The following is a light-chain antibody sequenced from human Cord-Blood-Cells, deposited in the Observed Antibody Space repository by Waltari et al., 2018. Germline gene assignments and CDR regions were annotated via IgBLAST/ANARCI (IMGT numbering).Light chain of an antibody. V-gene: IGKV4-1*01. CDR1: QSVLYSSNNKNY. Sequence: DIVMTQSPDSLAVSLGERATINCKSSQSVLYSSNNKNYFAWYQQKPGQPPKLLIYWASTRESGVPDRFSGSGSGTDFTLTISSLQAEDVAVYYSQQYYSTPPTFGQGTKVEIK. CDR3: QQYYSTPPT. J-gene: IGKJ1*01. CDR2: WAS.